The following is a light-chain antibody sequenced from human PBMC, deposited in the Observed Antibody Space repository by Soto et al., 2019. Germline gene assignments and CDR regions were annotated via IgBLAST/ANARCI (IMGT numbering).Light chain of an antibody. CDR1: QSVDIY. CDR2: DAS. CDR3: QQRSNLPPT. J-gene: IGKJ5*01. Sequence: EIVLTQSPATLSLSPGERATLSCMASQSVDIYLAWYRQIPGQAPRLLIYDASNRATGIPDRFSGGGSGTDFTLTISSLEPEDFAIYYCQQRSNLPPTFGQGTRLEIK. V-gene: IGKV3-11*01.